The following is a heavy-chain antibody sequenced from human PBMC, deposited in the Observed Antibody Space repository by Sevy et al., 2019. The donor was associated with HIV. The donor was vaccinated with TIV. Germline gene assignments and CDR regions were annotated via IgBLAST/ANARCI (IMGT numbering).Heavy chain of an antibody. Sequence: ASVKFSCKASGGTFSSYGISWVRQAPGQGLEWMGGIIPILGTVNYAQKFQGRVTITADESTKTAYMGLCSLRSEDTAVYYCARGGGNGWYYFDYWGQETLVTVSS. D-gene: IGHD6-19*01. J-gene: IGHJ4*02. CDR2: IIPILGTV. V-gene: IGHV1-69*13. CDR1: GGTFSSYG. CDR3: ARGGGNGWYYFDY.